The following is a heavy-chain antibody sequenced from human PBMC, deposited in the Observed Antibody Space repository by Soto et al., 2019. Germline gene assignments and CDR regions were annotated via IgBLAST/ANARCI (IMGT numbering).Heavy chain of an antibody. Sequence: GGSLRLSCAASGFTFSSYSMNWVRQAPGKGLEWVSYISSSSTIYYADSVKGRFTISRDNAKNSLYLQMNSLRDEDTAVYYCARGANWGIPFDYWGQGTLVTVSS. CDR1: GFTFSSYS. CDR3: ARGANWGIPFDY. D-gene: IGHD7-27*01. CDR2: ISSSSTI. V-gene: IGHV3-48*02. J-gene: IGHJ4*02.